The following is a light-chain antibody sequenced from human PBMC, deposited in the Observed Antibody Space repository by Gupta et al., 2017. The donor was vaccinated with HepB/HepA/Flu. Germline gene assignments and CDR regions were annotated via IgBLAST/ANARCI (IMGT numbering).Light chain of an antibody. Sequence: VLPQSPATLSLSPGERATLACRASQSVSSYLAWYQQKPVQAPRLLIYDEPNRATGIPARFSGSGSGTDFTLTSSRREHEDFAVYDWKKRSNLSTFGQGTRLEIK. CDR3: KKRSNLST. V-gene: IGKV3-11*01. CDR1: QSVSSY. CDR2: DEP. J-gene: IGKJ5*01.